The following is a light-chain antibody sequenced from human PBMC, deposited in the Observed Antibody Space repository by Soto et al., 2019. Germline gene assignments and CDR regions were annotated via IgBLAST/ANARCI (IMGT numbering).Light chain of an antibody. Sequence: QSVLTQPPSASGSPGQSVTISCTGTRSDIGGYNHVSWYQHQPGKAPKLMIYEVNKRPSGVPDRFSGSKSGNTASLAVSGLQTEDEAHYYCSAYAGSGNWVFGGGTKLTVL. CDR2: EVN. CDR3: SAYAGSGNWV. CDR1: RSDIGGYNH. J-gene: IGLJ3*02. V-gene: IGLV2-8*01.